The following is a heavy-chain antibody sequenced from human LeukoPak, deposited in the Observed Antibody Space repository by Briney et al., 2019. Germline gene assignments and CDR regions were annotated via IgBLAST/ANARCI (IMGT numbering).Heavy chain of an antibody. CDR2: IKQDGSEK. V-gene: IGHV3-7*01. CDR3: ARGGELELRFDP. CDR1: GFTFRTYN. Sequence: GGSLRLSCVASGFTFRTYNMNWVRQAPGKGLEWVANIKQDGSEKYYVDSVKGRFTISRDNAKNSLYLQMNSLRAEDTAVYYCARGGELELRFDPWGQGTLVTVSS. D-gene: IGHD1-7*01. J-gene: IGHJ5*02.